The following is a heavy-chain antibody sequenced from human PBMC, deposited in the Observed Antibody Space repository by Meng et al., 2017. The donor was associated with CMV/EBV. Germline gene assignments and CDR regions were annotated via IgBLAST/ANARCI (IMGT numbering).Heavy chain of an antibody. CDR2: ISSSSYI. CDR1: GFTFSSYS. J-gene: IGHJ6*02. V-gene: IGHV3-21*01. D-gene: IGHD3-3*01. Sequence: GESLKISCAASGFTFSSYSMNWVRQAPGKGLEWVSSISSSSYIYYADSVKGRFTISRDNAKNSLYLQMNSLRAEDTAVYYCARARYYDFWSGYYDPNYYYYGMDVWGQGTTVTVSS. CDR3: ARARYYDFWSGYYDPNYYYYGMDV.